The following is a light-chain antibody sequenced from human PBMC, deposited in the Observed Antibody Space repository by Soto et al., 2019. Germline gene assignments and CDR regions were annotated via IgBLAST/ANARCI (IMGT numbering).Light chain of an antibody. CDR3: AAWDDSLSVLV. V-gene: IGLV1-47*01. CDR1: TSNIGSNY. J-gene: IGLJ2*01. CDR2: RND. Sequence: QSVLTQPPSASGTPGQRVTISCSGNTSNIGSNYVYWYQQLPGTAPKLLIHRNDQWPSGVPARFSGSASGTSDSLAINGLRSEDEAEYYCAAWDDSLSVLVFGGGTKLTVL.